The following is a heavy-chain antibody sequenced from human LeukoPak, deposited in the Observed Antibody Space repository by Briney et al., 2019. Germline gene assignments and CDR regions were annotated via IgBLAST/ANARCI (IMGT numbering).Heavy chain of an antibody. J-gene: IGHJ4*02. V-gene: IGHV1-69*05. CDR1: GGTFSSYG. D-gene: IGHD5-12*01. CDR2: IIPLFGTP. CDR3: ARGGYSGYD. Sequence: SVKVSCKVSGGTFSSYGIICVRQAPGQGLEWMGGIIPLFGTPTYAQKFRGRVAITTDESTRTAYMDLSSLRSEDTAVYYCARGGYSGYDWGQGTLVTVSS.